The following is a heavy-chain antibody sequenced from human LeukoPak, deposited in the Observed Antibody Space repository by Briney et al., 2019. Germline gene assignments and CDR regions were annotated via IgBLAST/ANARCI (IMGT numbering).Heavy chain of an antibody. CDR1: GGSISSYY. Sequence: PSETLSLTCTVSGGSISSYYWSWVRQPPGKGLEWIGYIYYSGSTNYNPSLKSRVTISVDTSKNQFSLKLSSVTAADTAVYYCARDQISRFDPWGQGTLVTVSS. J-gene: IGHJ5*02. V-gene: IGHV4-59*01. CDR3: ARDQISRFDP. CDR2: IYYSGST.